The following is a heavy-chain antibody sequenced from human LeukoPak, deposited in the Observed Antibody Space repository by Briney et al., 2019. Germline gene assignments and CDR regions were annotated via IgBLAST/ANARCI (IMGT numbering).Heavy chain of an antibody. CDR3: TKPARTDAFDI. CDR2: ISGSGGRT. D-gene: IGHD1-14*01. J-gene: IGHJ3*02. Sequence: GGSLRLSCAASGFTFSSYSMNWVRQAPGKGLEWVSSISGSGGRTYYADSVKGRFTISRDNSKNTLYLQMNSLRAEDTAVYYCTKPARTDAFDIWGLGTMVTVSS. V-gene: IGHV3-23*01. CDR1: GFTFSSYS.